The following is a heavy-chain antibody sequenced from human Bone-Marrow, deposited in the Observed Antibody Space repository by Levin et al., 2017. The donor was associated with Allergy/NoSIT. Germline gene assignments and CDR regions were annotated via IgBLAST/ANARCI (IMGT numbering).Heavy chain of an antibody. Sequence: SGPTLVKPTQTLTLTCSFSGFSLSTPGVGVGWIRQPPGKALQWLALIYWDDDQRYIPSLKSRLTITKDNSNNHVVLTMTNMDPVDTGTYYCAHRRPSRVGEPPPQYFDYWGQGTLVIVSS. D-gene: IGHD3-10*01. CDR2: IYWDDDQ. CDR3: AHRRPSRVGEPPPQYFDY. V-gene: IGHV2-5*02. J-gene: IGHJ4*02. CDR1: GFSLSTPGVG.